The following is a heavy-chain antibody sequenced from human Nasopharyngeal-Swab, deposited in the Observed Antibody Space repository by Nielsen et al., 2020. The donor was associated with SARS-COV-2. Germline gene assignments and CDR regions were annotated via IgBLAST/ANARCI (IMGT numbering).Heavy chain of an antibody. CDR3: ASEIQAVDGVVFDI. CDR2: IYPGDSDT. J-gene: IGHJ3*02. D-gene: IGHD6-19*01. Sequence: GGSLRLSCKGSGYSFTSYWIGWVRQMPRKGLEWMGIIYPGDSDTRYSPSFQGQVTISADKSISTAYLQWSSLKASDTAMYYCASEIQAVDGVVFDIWGQGTMVTVSS. V-gene: IGHV5-51*01. CDR1: GYSFTSYW.